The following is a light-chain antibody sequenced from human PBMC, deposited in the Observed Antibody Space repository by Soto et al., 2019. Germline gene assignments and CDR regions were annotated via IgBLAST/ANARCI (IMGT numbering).Light chain of an antibody. CDR2: AAS. Sequence: DIQMTQSPSSLSASVGDSVTVTCRAGQSITSYLNWYQQKPGKAPKLLIYAASSLQSGVPSRFSGMGSGTDFTLTISSLEPEDVATYYCQQSYSTPFTFGQGTKLEIK. V-gene: IGKV1-39*01. CDR1: QSITSY. J-gene: IGKJ2*01. CDR3: QQSYSTPFT.